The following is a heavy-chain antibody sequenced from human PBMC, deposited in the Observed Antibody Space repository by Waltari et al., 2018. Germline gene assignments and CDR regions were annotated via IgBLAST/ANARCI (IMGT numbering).Heavy chain of an antibody. CDR3: ARAADGWYFDL. J-gene: IGHJ2*01. V-gene: IGHV4-4*07. Sequence: QVQLQESGPGLVKPSETLSVTCSVSGGSIGRNFWIWVRQPAGKGLGWIGRIYSTGSTNYSPSLKTRLFMSVDMSLNQFSLKLRAVTAADTAVYYCARAADGWYFDLWGRGTLVAVSS. CDR1: GGSIGRNF. CDR2: IYSTGST.